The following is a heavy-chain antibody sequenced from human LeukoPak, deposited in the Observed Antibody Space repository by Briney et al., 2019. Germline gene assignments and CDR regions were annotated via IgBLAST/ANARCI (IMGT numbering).Heavy chain of an antibody. Sequence: SVTVSCKASGGTFSSYAISWVRQAPGQGLEWMGGIIPIFGTVNYAQKFQGRVTITADESTSTAYMELSSLRSEDTAVYYCASNYDILTGYPFDYWGQGTLVTVSS. D-gene: IGHD3-9*01. J-gene: IGHJ4*02. CDR2: IIPIFGTV. CDR3: ASNYDILTGYPFDY. V-gene: IGHV1-69*01. CDR1: GGTFSSYA.